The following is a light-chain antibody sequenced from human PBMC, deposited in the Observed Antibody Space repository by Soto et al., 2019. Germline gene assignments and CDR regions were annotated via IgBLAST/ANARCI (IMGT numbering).Light chain of an antibody. Sequence: EIVMTQSPATLSVSPGERATQSCRASQSVSSNLAWYQQKPGQAPRLLIYGASTRATGIPARFSGSGSGTDFTLTISSLQPDDFATYYCQQYESYSPLTFGGGTKVDIK. CDR2: GAS. J-gene: IGKJ4*01. V-gene: IGKV3-15*01. CDR3: QQYESYSPLT. CDR1: QSVSSN.